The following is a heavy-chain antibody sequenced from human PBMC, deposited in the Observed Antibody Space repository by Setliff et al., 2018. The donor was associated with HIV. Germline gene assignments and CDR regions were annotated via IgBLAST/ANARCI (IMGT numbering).Heavy chain of an antibody. J-gene: IGHJ6*03. CDR3: ARGEGASGFHNYYYIDV. CDR1: GYIFTHYF. Sequence: ASVKVSCKASGYIFTHYFVHWVRQAPGQGLEWMGRINPNSGGANNAQKFQGRVTMTRDTSISTASMELSRLTSNDTAVYYCARGEGASGFHNYYYIDVWGKGTTVTVSS. CDR2: INPNSGGA. V-gene: IGHV1-2*06. D-gene: IGHD3-10*01.